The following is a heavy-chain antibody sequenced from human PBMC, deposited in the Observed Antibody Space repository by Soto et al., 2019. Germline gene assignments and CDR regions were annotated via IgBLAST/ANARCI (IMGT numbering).Heavy chain of an antibody. CDR2: IGGSGGRT. CDR1: GFPFSSFA. D-gene: IGHD3-16*01. J-gene: IGHJ3*02. V-gene: IGHV3-23*01. CDR3: AKGGYYSLFDI. Sequence: EMQLLESGEGLVKPGGSLRLSCVPSGFPFSSFAMTWFRRTPGKGLEWVSGIGGSGGRTYYADSVKGRFTISRDNSNNTLSLQMHILRVEDTAVYFCAKGGYYSLFDIWGQGTMVTVSA.